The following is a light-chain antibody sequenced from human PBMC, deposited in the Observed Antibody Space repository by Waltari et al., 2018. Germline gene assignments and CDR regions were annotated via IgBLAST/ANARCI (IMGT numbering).Light chain of an antibody. V-gene: IGKV3-20*01. J-gene: IGKJ4*01. CDR1: QSISSSY. Sequence: EIVLTQSPGTLSLSPGESATLSCRASQSISSSYLAWYQQKPGQSPRRLIYGASSRASGIPDKFSGSGSGTDFTLTISRLEPEDIAVYYCQQYGSSLLTFGGGTKVEIK. CDR3: QQYGSSLLT. CDR2: GAS.